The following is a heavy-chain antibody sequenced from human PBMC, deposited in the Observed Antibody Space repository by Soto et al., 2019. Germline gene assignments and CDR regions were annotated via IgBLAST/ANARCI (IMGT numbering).Heavy chain of an antibody. CDR1: GKSFDNFA. V-gene: IGHV1-3*01. D-gene: IGHD3-16*02. Sequence: QVQLVQSGAEVKKPGASVRLSCKVSGKSFDNFAVHWVRQTPGQRPEWMGRVNVGDHKTKDSEKFQGRVIVSSDPSATAAYMELRALCSEDTAVYYCARAKYDYIWGSYHPFDQWAQGAQVTVAS. J-gene: IGHJ4*02. CDR3: ARAKYDYIWGSYHPFDQ. CDR2: VNVGDHKT.